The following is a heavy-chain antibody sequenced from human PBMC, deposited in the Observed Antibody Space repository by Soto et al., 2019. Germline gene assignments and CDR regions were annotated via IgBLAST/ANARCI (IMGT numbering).Heavy chain of an antibody. Sequence: PGGSLRLSCAASGFTFSSYAMSWVRQAPGKGLEWVSAISGSGGSTYYADSVKGRFTISRDNSKNTLYLQMNSLRAEDTAVYYCANGYDINDYFDYWGQGTPVTVSS. CDR1: GFTFSSYA. J-gene: IGHJ4*02. CDR3: ANGYDINDYFDY. V-gene: IGHV3-23*01. CDR2: ISGSGGST. D-gene: IGHD3-9*01.